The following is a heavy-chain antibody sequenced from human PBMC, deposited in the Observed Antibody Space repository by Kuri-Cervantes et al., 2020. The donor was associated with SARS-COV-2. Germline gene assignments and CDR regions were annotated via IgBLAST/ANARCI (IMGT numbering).Heavy chain of an antibody. CDR3: TTLIDY. J-gene: IGHJ4*02. V-gene: IGHV3-73*01. Sequence: GESLKISCEVSGFLFSASAIYWVRQGSGKGLEWVGRVRGKANNYATAYAASVKGRFTISRDDLKNMAYLQMNSLKTEDTAVYYCTTLIDYWGQGALVTVSS. CDR1: GFLFSASA. CDR2: VRGKANNYAT.